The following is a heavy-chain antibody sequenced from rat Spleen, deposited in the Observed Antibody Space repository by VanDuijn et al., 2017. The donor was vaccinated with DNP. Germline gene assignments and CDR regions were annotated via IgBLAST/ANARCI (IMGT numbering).Heavy chain of an antibody. J-gene: IGHJ2*01. CDR3: ARANSGDPFDN. Sequence: EVKLVESGGGLVQPGRSLKISCAASGFNLNDYWMGWVRQAPGKGLEWIGEINMVGNTINYTPSLKDKFTITRDNAQNTLYLQMSKLGSEDTAIYYCARANSGDPFDNWGQGVMVTVSS. CDR2: INMVGNTI. D-gene: IGHD1-1*01. CDR1: GFNLNDYW. V-gene: IGHV4-2*01.